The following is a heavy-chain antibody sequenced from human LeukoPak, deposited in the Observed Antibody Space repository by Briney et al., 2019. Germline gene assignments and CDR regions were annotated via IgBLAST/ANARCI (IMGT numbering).Heavy chain of an antibody. CDR2: ISTSRSTI. CDR3: TKGETAVTSYLHF. V-gene: IGHV3-48*02. D-gene: IGHD4-17*01. CDR1: GFTFSTYS. Sequence: GGSLRLSCAASGFTFSTYSMNWVRQAPGKGLEWVSFISTSRSTIYYADSVRCRFTISRDNAKNSLYLQMNSLRDEDTAVYYCTKGETAVTSYLHFWGQGTLVTVSS. J-gene: IGHJ4*02.